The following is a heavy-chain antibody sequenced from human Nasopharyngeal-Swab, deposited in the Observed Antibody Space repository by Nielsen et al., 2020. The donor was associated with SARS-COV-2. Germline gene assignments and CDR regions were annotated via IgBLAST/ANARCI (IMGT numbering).Heavy chain of an antibody. CDR3: ARDYYDSSGYYYFDY. D-gene: IGHD3-22*01. CDR2: IWYDGSNK. J-gene: IGHJ4*02. CDR1: GFTFSSYG. Sequence: GESLKISCAASGFTFSSYGMHWVRQAPGKGLEWVAVIWYDGSNKYYADSVKGRSTISRDNSKNTLYLQMNSLRAEDTAVYYCARDYYDSSGYYYFDYWGQGTLVTVSS. V-gene: IGHV3-33*01.